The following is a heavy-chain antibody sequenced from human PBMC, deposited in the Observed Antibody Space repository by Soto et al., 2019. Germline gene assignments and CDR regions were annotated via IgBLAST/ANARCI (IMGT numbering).Heavy chain of an antibody. CDR2: MYYSGST. CDR1: GGSISSYY. J-gene: IGHJ5*02. CDR3: ARDRGVTIFGVVIFEGFDP. D-gene: IGHD3-3*01. Sequence: SETLSLTCTVSGGSISSYYWSWIRQPPGKGLEWIGYMYYSGSTNYNPSLKSRVTISVDTSKNQFSLKLSSVTAADTAVYYCARDRGVTIFGVVIFEGFDPWGQGTLVTVS. V-gene: IGHV4-59*01.